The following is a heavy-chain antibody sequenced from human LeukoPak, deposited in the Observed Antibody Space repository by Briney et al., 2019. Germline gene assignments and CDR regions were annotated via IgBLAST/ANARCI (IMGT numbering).Heavy chain of an antibody. CDR2: FDPEDGET. CDR3: ATVGYYYGSGSYSHYMDV. J-gene: IGHJ6*03. D-gene: IGHD3-10*01. V-gene: IGHV1-24*01. Sequence: ASVKVSCKASGYTFTGYYMHWVRQAPGKGLEWMGGFDPEDGETIYAQKFQGRVTMTEDTSTDTAYMELSSLRSEDTAVYYCATVGYYYGSGSYSHYMDVWGKGTTVTISS. CDR1: GYTFTGYY.